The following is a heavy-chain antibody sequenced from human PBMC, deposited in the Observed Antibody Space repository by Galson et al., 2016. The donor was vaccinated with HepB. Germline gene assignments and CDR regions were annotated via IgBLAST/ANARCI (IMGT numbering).Heavy chain of an antibody. CDR3: ARAVMLGRGMDV. V-gene: IGHV6-1*01. CDR2: TFYRSTWEN. CDR1: GDSVYNNGAA. Sequence: CAISGDSVYNNGAAWVWIRQSPSRGLEWLGRTFYRSTWENHYAGSVINRITISPDTSRNQFSLHLHSLTPVDTAVYYCARAVMLGRGMDVWGQGTTVTVSS. J-gene: IGHJ6*02. D-gene: IGHD3-10*01.